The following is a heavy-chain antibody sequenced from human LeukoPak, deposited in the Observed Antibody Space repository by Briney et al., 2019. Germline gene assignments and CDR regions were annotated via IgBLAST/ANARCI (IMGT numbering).Heavy chain of an antibody. D-gene: IGHD4-23*01. CDR3: AKVGVVTRDDAFDI. Sequence: GRSLRLSCAASGFTFDDYAMHWVRQAPGKGLEWVSGISWNSGSIGYADSVKGRFTISRDNAKNSLYLQMNSLRAEDTALYYCAKVGVVTRDDAFDIWGQGTTVTVSS. CDR1: GFTFDDYA. V-gene: IGHV3-9*01. J-gene: IGHJ3*02. CDR2: ISWNSGSI.